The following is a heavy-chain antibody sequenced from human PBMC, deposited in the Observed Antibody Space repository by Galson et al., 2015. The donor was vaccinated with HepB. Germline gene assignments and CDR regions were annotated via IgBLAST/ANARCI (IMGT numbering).Heavy chain of an antibody. D-gene: IGHD3-3*01. CDR2: ISSSSSYI. J-gene: IGHJ4*02. Sequence: SLRLSCAASGFTFSSYSMNWVRQAPGKGLEWVSSISSSSSYIYYADSVKGRFTISRDNAKNSLYLQMNSLRAEDTAVYYCARSEATYYDFWSLREEGYYFDYWGQGTLVTVSS. CDR1: GFTFSSYS. CDR3: ARSEATYYDFWSLREEGYYFDY. V-gene: IGHV3-21*01.